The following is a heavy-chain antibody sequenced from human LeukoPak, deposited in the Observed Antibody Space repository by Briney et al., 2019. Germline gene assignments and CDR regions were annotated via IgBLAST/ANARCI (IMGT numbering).Heavy chain of an antibody. J-gene: IGHJ2*01. Sequence: SETLSLTCTVSGGSLSSYYWSWIRQPPGKGLEWIGYIYYTGTTKYNPSLKSRVTISVDTSKNQFSLKLSSVTAADTAVYYCARDQRYFDLWGRGTLVTVSS. CDR1: GGSLSSYY. CDR3: ARDQRYFDL. V-gene: IGHV4-59*01. CDR2: IYYTGTT.